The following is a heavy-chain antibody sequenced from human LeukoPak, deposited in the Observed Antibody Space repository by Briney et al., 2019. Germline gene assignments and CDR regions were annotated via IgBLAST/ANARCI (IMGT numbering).Heavy chain of an antibody. V-gene: IGHV1-8*01. CDR1: GYTFTSYD. J-gene: IGHJ4*02. Sequence: ASVTVSCKASGYTFTSYDINWVRRAPGQGLEWMGWMNPNSGNTGYAQKFQGRVTMTRNTSISTAYMELSSLRSEDTAVYYCARDADGDYVMDYWGQGTLVTVSS. CDR3: ARDADGDYVMDY. D-gene: IGHD4-17*01. CDR2: MNPNSGNT.